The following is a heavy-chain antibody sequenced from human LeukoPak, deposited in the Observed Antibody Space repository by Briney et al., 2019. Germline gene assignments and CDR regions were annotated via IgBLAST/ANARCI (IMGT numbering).Heavy chain of an antibody. CDR3: SRDPGYYDSSGYSNRNYYYYYMDV. CDR2: INPSGGST. J-gene: IGHJ6*03. Sequence: ASVKVSCKASGYIFTTYFMHWLRQAPGQGLEWMGIINPSGGSTSYAQKFQGRVTMTRDMSTSTVYMELSSLKSGDTAVYYCSRDPGYYDSSGYSNRNYYYYYMDVWGTGTTVTVSS. CDR1: GYIFTTYF. D-gene: IGHD3-22*01. V-gene: IGHV1-46*01.